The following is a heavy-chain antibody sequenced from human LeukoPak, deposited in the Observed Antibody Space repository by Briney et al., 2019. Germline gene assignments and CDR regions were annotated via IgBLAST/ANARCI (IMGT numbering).Heavy chain of an antibody. V-gene: IGHV3-23*01. CDR2: ISGSGGST. D-gene: IGHD5-18*01. Sequence: PGGSLRLSCAASGFTFSNYAMSWVRQAPGKGLEWVSVISGSGGSTYYADSVKGRFTISRDNAKNSLYLQMNSLRAEDTAVYYCARDAGYGYDRFDYWGQGTQVTVSS. CDR1: GFTFSNYA. CDR3: ARDAGYGYDRFDY. J-gene: IGHJ4*02.